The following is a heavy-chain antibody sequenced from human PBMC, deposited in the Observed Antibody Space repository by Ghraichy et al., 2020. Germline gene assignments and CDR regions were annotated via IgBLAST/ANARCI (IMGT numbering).Heavy chain of an antibody. J-gene: IGHJ5*02. V-gene: IGHV3-53*01. CDR3: AVNPLAVTRGRWWFDP. CDR2: IYSGGST. Sequence: GESLNISCAAFGFTVSRNYMSWVRQAPGKGLEWVSVIYSGGSTYYADSVKGRFTISRDNLKNTVYLQMNSLRAEDTAVYYCAVNPLAVTRGRWWFDPWGQGTLVTVSS. D-gene: IGHD4-11*01. CDR1: GFTVSRNY.